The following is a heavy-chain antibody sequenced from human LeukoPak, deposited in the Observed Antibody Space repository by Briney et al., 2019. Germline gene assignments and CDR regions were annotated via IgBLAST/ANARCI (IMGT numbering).Heavy chain of an antibody. CDR2: ISSSSSYI. Sequence: GGSLRLSCAASGFTFSSYSMNWVRQAPGKGLEWVSSISSSSSYIYYADSVKGRFTISRDNAKNSLYLQMNSLRAEDTAVYYCASYPRGDWNYWGQGTLVTVSS. V-gene: IGHV3-21*01. CDR3: ASYPRGDWNY. D-gene: IGHD3/OR15-3a*01. J-gene: IGHJ4*02. CDR1: GFTFSSYS.